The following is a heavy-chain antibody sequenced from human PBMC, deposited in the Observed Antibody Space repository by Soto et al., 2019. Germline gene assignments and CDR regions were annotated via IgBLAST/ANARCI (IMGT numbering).Heavy chain of an antibody. CDR2: MNPNSGNT. V-gene: IGHV1-8*01. Sequence: ASVKVSCKASGYTFTSYDINWVRQATGQGLEWMGWMNPNSGNTGYAQKFQGRVTMTRNTSISTAYMELSSLRSEDTAVYYCATSYSGDDAFDIWGQGKMVTVSS. D-gene: IGHD1-26*01. CDR3: ATSYSGDDAFDI. J-gene: IGHJ3*02. CDR1: GYTFTSYD.